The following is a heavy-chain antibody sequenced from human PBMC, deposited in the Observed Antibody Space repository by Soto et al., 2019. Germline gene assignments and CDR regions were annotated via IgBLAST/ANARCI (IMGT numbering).Heavy chain of an antibody. J-gene: IGHJ4*02. Sequence: EVQLLESGGGLVQPGGSLRLSCAASGFTFISYAMSWVRQAPGKGLEWVSAISGSGGSTYYADSVKGRFTISRDNSKNTLYLQMNSLRAEDTAVYYCAKALGTALYSSGPYYFDYWGQGTLVTVSS. CDR2: ISGSGGST. D-gene: IGHD6-19*01. V-gene: IGHV3-23*01. CDR3: AKALGTALYSSGPYYFDY. CDR1: GFTFISYA.